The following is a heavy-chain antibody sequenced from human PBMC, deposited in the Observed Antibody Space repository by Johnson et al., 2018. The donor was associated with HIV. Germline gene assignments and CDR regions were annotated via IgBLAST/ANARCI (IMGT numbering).Heavy chain of an antibody. CDR1: GFTFSTNA. CDR3: ARGPTYYYDSSGYWSYAFDI. J-gene: IGHJ3*02. CDR2: ISGSGGST. V-gene: IGHV3-23*04. Sequence: VQLVESGGGLVQPGGSLRLSCEASGFTFSTNAMSWVRQAPGKGLEWVSAISGSGGSTYYADSVKGRFTISRDNSKNSLYLQMNSLRAEYTAVYYCARGPTYYYDSSGYWSYAFDIWGQGTMVTVSS. D-gene: IGHD3-22*01.